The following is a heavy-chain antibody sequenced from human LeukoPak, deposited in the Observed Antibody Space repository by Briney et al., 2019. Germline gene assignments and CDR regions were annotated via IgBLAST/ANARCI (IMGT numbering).Heavy chain of an antibody. CDR1: GGSISSSNW. D-gene: IGHD3-22*01. Sequence: SETLSLTCAVSGGSISSSNWWNWVRQPPGKGLVWIGEIYRTGSTNYNPSLKSRVTISVDKSKNQFSLKLTSVTAADTAVYYCARVALYDSSGHNYFDYWGQGTLVTVSS. V-gene: IGHV4-4*02. CDR2: IYRTGST. CDR3: ARVALYDSSGHNYFDY. J-gene: IGHJ4*02.